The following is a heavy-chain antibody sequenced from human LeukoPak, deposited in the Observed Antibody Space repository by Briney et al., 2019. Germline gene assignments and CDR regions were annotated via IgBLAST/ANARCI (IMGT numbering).Heavy chain of an antibody. J-gene: IGHJ4*02. CDR2: IWYDGSNK. V-gene: IGHV3-33*01. Sequence: PGGSLRLSCAASGFTFSSYAMHWVRQAPGKGLEWVAVIWYDGSNKYYADSVKGRFTISRDNSKNTLYLQMNSLRAEDTAVHYCARDSYGLDYWGQGTLVTVSS. CDR3: ARDSYGLDY. D-gene: IGHD5-18*01. CDR1: GFTFSSYA.